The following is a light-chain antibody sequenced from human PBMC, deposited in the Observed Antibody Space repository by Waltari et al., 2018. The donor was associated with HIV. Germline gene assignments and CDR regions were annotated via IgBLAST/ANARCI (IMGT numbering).Light chain of an antibody. CDR2: EVT. V-gene: IGLV2-23*02. Sequence: QSALTQPASVSGSPGQSITISCTGTSTNVGSDDLVSWYQQHPGEAPKLIIYEVTKRPSGVSNRFSGSKYGKTASLTISGLQAEDEADYYCCSCPRSGIRYVFGTGTKVTVL. CDR1: STNVGSDDL. J-gene: IGLJ1*01. CDR3: CSCPRSGIRYV.